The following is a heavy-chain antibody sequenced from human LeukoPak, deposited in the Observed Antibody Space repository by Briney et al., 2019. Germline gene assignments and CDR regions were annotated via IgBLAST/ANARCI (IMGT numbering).Heavy chain of an antibody. CDR2: IHDGGTP. CDR1: GDSINNHDW. V-gene: IGHV4/OR15-8*01. Sequence: SSETLSLTCGISGDSINNHDWWSWVRQPPGKGLEWIAEIHDGGTPNYNPSLKSRVTISVDKFKTQFSLSLNSVTAADTAVYYCVANGYYCLDQWGHGTLVTVSP. D-gene: IGHD5-18*01. J-gene: IGHJ4*01. CDR3: VANGYYCLDQ.